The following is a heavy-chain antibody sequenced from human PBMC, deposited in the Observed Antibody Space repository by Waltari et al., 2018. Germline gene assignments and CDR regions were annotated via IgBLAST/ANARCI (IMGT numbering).Heavy chain of an antibody. CDR1: GFTFSGYS. V-gene: IGHV3-23*04. CDR2: ISGSGDTT. Sequence: EVQVVESGGTLVQPEGSLSLSWAASGFTFSGYSMTWVRQAPGKGLEWVSSISGSGDTTYYANSVKGRFSISRDNSKNTVFLHMNSLRAEDTAVYYCATDWAGTSCNGDCLENWGQGTLVTVSS. CDR3: ATDWAGTSCNGDCLEN. D-gene: IGHD2-21*02. J-gene: IGHJ4*02.